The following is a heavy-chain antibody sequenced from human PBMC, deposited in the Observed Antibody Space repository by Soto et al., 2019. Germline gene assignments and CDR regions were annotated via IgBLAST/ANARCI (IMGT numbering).Heavy chain of an antibody. Sequence: EVQLVESGGGLVQPGRSLRLSCAASGFTFDDYAMHWVRQAPGKGLEWVSGISWNSGSIGYADSVKGRFTISRDNAKSSLYLQMNSLRAEDTALYYCAKSLIAVAGYFDYWGQGTLVTVSS. CDR2: ISWNSGSI. J-gene: IGHJ4*02. D-gene: IGHD6-19*01. CDR3: AKSLIAVAGYFDY. CDR1: GFTFDDYA. V-gene: IGHV3-9*01.